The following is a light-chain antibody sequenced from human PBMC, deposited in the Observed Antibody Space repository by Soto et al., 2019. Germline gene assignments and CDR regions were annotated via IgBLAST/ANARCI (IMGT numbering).Light chain of an antibody. J-gene: IGLJ2*01. CDR3: QSGGNDTL. V-gene: IGLV4-69*01. CDR2: LNSDGSH. CDR1: SGHSSYA. Sequence: QSVLTQSPSASASLGASVKLTCTLSSGHSSYAIAWHQQQPEKGPRYLMKLNSDGSHSKGDGSPDRFSGSSSGAERYLTFSTLHSEDEADCYCQSGGNDTLCGEGTTLAVL.